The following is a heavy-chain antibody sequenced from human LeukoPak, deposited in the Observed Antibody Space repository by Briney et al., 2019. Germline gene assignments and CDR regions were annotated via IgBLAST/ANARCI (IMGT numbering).Heavy chain of an antibody. J-gene: IGHJ5*01. Sequence: PGGSLRLSCVASGFIFSTHAMSWVRLAPGRGLEWVSTISDSGGSTYYTESVKGRFTISRDNSMSTLSLQMKSPRVEDTALYYCARGYCSGGSCTWGLDSWGQGTLVTVSS. CDR1: GFIFSTHA. V-gene: IGHV3-23*01. CDR3: ARGYCSGGSCTWGLDS. D-gene: IGHD2-15*01. CDR2: ISDSGGST.